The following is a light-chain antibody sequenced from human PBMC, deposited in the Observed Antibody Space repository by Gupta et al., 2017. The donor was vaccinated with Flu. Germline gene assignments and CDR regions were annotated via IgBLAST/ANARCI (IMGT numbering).Light chain of an antibody. V-gene: IGKV1-39*01. CDR1: QGILTY. CDR3: QQASAIPST. Sequence: VTLTCRASQGILTYVNWYQQKPGKSPKLLLSDATRLQVGVPPRFSGSGSGTDFTLTISSLHPEAFATYFCQQASAIPSTFGQGTRVEI. CDR2: DAT. J-gene: IGKJ1*01.